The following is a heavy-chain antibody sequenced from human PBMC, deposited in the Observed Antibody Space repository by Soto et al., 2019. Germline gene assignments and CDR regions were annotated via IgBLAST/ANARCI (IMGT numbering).Heavy chain of an antibody. CDR3: ARGAKGAYYVDV. CDR2: IKSDGGST. Sequence: EVQLVESGGGLVQPGGSLRLSCAASGFTFSDFWLHWVRQTPGKGLVWVSRIKSDGGSTNYADSVKGRFIISRDNAKNTVYLQMDSLRAEDTAVYYCARGAKGAYYVDVWGKGTTVTVSS. J-gene: IGHJ6*03. V-gene: IGHV3-74*01. D-gene: IGHD2-21*01. CDR1: GFTFSDFW.